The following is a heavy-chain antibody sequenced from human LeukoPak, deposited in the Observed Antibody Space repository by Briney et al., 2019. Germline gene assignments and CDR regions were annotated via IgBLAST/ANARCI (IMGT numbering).Heavy chain of an antibody. J-gene: IGHJ4*02. Sequence: PGGSLRLSCAASGFTFSSYAMSWVRQAPGEGLEWVSAISGSGGSTYYADSVKGRFTISRDNSKNTLYLQMNSLRAEDTAVYYCAKTTRCSSTSCPFDYWGQGTLVTVSS. CDR1: GFTFSSYA. CDR2: ISGSGGST. V-gene: IGHV3-23*01. CDR3: AKTTRCSSTSCPFDY. D-gene: IGHD2-2*01.